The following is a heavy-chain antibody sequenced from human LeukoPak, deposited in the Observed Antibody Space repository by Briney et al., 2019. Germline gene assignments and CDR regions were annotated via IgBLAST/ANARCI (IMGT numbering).Heavy chain of an antibody. D-gene: IGHD2-2*01. CDR2: IIPIFGTA. V-gene: IGHV1-69*05. Sequence: PGASVKVSCKASGGTFSSYAISWVRQAPGQGLEWMGGIIPIFGTANYAQKLQGRVTITTDESTSTAYMELSSVRSEDTAVYYCAIVPDHNNWFDPWGQGTLVTVSS. CDR3: AIVPDHNNWFDP. J-gene: IGHJ5*02. CDR1: GGTFSSYA.